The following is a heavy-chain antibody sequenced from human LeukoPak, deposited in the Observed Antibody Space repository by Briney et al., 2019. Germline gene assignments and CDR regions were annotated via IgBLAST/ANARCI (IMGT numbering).Heavy chain of an antibody. Sequence: SETLSLTCTVSGGSISSSSYYWGWIRQPPGKGLEWIGSIYYSGSTYYNPSLKSRVTISVDTSKNQFSLKLSSVAAADTAVYYCASQGYCSGGSCYGAYYFDYWGQGTLVTVSS. CDR2: IYYSGST. CDR1: GGSISSSSYY. D-gene: IGHD2-15*01. V-gene: IGHV4-39*01. J-gene: IGHJ4*02. CDR3: ASQGYCSGGSCYGAYYFDY.